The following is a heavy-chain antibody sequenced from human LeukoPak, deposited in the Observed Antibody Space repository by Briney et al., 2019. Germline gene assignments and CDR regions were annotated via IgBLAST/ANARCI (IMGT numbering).Heavy chain of an antibody. CDR2: ISSSGSTI. CDR1: GFTFSDYY. CDR3: ARWEGAAAVHYYMDV. V-gene: IGHV3-11*01. D-gene: IGHD6-13*01. J-gene: IGHJ6*03. Sequence: GGSLRLSCAASGFTFSDYYMSWIRQAPGKGLEWVSYISSSGSTIYYADSVKGRFTISRDNAKNSLYLQMNSLRAEDTAVYYCARWEGAAAVHYYMDVWGKGTTVTISS.